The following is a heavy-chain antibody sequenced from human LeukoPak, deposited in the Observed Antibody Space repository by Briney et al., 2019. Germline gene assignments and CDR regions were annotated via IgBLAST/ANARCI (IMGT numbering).Heavy chain of an antibody. CDR3: ARGSYSSSWSHCDY. D-gene: IGHD6-13*01. Sequence: GASVKVSCRASGYTFTSYGISWVRQAPGQGLEWMGWISAYNGNTNYAQKLQGRVTMTTDTSTSTAYMELRSLRSDDTAVYYCARGSYSSSWSHCDYWGQGTLVTVSS. CDR1: GYTFTSYG. V-gene: IGHV1-18*01. J-gene: IGHJ4*02. CDR2: ISAYNGNT.